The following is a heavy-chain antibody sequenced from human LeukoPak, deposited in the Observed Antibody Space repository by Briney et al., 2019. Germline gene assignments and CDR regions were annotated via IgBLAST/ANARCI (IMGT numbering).Heavy chain of an antibody. J-gene: IGHJ4*02. D-gene: IGHD3-3*01. Sequence: GRSLRLSCAASGFTFSSYGMHWVRQAPGKGLEWVAVIWYDGSNKYYADSVKGRFTISRDNSKNTLYLQMNSLRAEDTAVYYCARDDDTVFGVNFDSWGQGTLVTVSS. CDR3: ARDDDTVFGVNFDS. V-gene: IGHV3-33*01. CDR2: IWYDGSNK. CDR1: GFTFSSYG.